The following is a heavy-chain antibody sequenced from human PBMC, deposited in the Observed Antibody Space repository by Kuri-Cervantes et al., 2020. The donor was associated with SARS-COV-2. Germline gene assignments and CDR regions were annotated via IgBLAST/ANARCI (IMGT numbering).Heavy chain of an antibody. Sequence: ASVKVSCKASGYTFTSCGISWVRQAPGQGLEWMGRISTYNGNTNYAQKLQGRVTMTTDTSTSTAYMEMRSLRLDDTAVYYCARDKDWGYGFDIWGQGTMVTVSS. CDR2: ISTYNGNT. V-gene: IGHV1-18*01. D-gene: IGHD7-27*01. CDR3: ARDKDWGYGFDI. J-gene: IGHJ3*02. CDR1: GYTFTSCG.